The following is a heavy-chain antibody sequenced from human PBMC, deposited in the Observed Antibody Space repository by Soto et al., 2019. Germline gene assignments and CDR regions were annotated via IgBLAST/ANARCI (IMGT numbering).Heavy chain of an antibody. CDR1: GGSISSYY. CDR2: IYTSGST. J-gene: IGHJ4*02. Sequence: QVQLQESGPGLLKPSETLSLTCTVSGGSISSYYWSWIRQPAGKGLEWIGRIYTSGSTNYNPPLKGRVTMSVDTSKNQFSLKLSSVTAADTAVYYCARACSSNSCYDVFDYWGQGTLVTVSS. V-gene: IGHV4-4*07. CDR3: ARACSSNSCYDVFDY. D-gene: IGHD2-2*01.